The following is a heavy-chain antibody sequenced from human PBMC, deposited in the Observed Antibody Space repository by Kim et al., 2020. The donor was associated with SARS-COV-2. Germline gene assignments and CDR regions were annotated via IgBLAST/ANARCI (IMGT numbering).Heavy chain of an antibody. CDR3: ARGLINDSSGYYLPYYYYGMGV. D-gene: IGHD3-22*01. CDR1: GFTFSSYA. J-gene: IGHJ6*02. Sequence: GGSLRLSCAASGFTFSSYAMHWVRQAPGKGLEWVAVISYDGSNKYYADSVKGRFTISRDNSKNTLYLQMNSLRAEDTAVYYCARGLINDSSGYYLPYYYYGMGVWGQGTTVTVSS. V-gene: IGHV3-30-3*01. CDR2: ISYDGSNK.